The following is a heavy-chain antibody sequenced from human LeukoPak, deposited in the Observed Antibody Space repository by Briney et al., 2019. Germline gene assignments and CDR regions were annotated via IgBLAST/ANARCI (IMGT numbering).Heavy chain of an antibody. D-gene: IGHD3-16*01. CDR1: GFTFSSYA. V-gene: IGHV3-30*04. J-gene: IGHJ1*01. CDR2: ISYDGSNK. Sequence: PGGSLRLSCAASGFTFSSYAMHWVRQAPGKGLEWVAVISYDGSNKYYADSVKGRFTISRDNSKNTLYLQMNSLRAEDTAVYYCARGGERRVAPMGFQHWGQGTLVTVSS. CDR3: ARGGERRVAPMGFQH.